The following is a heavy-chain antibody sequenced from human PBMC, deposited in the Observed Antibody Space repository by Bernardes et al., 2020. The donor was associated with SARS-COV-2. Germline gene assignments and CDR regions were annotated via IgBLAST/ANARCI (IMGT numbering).Heavy chain of an antibody. CDR3: AREVRSGDRYFDF. V-gene: IGHV4-59*01. J-gene: IGHJ4*02. CDR2: IHSSGST. Sequence: SETLSLTCTVSGGSISSDYCNWSRQSPGKGLEWIGYIHSSGSTKYNPSLQSRVTISIDPSKNQFSLNLSSVTAADTALYYCAREVRSGDRYFDFWGQGTLVTVSS. CDR1: GGSISSDY. D-gene: IGHD4-17*01.